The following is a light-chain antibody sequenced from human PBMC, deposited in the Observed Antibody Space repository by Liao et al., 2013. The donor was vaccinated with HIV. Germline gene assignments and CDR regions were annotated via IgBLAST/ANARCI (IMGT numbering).Light chain of an antibody. CDR3: QVWDRGSAHPTV. V-gene: IGLV3-21*04. J-gene: IGLJ1*01. Sequence: SYVVTQSSSVSVAPGKTATIPCGGDNLGSKTVHWYQQKPGQAPVVVIFYNHDRPSGIPDRFSGFVSGDMATLTISGVEAGDEADYFCQVWDRGSAHPTVFGPGTKVTVL. CDR1: NLGSKT. CDR2: YNH.